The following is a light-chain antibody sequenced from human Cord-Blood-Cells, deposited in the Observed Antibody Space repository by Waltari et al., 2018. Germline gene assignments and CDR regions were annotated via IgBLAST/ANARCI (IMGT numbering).Light chain of an antibody. J-gene: IGLJ2*01. CDR1: TLGDKC. CDR3: QAWDSSTDPPGDVV. Sequence: SHELTQPPSVSVSPRQTASITRSGDTLGDKCACWYQPKPGHSPVLVIYQASKRPSGIPERFSGSNSGNTATLTISGTQAMDEADYYCQAWDSSTDPPGDVVFGGGTKLTVL. CDR2: QAS. V-gene: IGLV3-1*01.